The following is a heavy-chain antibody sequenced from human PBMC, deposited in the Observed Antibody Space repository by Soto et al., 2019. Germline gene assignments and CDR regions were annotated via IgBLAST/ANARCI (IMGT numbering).Heavy chain of an antibody. D-gene: IGHD3-22*01. Sequence: SVKVSCKASGGTFSSYAISWVRQAPGQGLEWMGGIIPIFGTANYAQKFQGRVTITADKSTSTAYMELSSLRPEDTAVYYCARARGVKYYYDSSGYYPPGMDVWGQGPTVTVSS. CDR1: GGTFSSYA. J-gene: IGHJ6*02. CDR2: IIPIFGTA. V-gene: IGHV1-69*06. CDR3: ARARGVKYYYDSSGYYPPGMDV.